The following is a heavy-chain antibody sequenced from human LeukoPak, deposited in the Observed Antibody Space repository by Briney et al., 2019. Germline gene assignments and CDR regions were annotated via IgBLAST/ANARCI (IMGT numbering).Heavy chain of an antibody. D-gene: IGHD1-26*01. J-gene: IGHJ4*02. Sequence: GGSLRLSCAASGFTFSSYSMNWVRQAPGKGLEWVSSISSSSYIYYADSVKGRFTISRDNAKNSLYLQMNSLRAEDTAVYYCARVGVGALSLIDYWGQGTLVTVSS. CDR2: ISSSSYI. V-gene: IGHV3-21*01. CDR3: ARVGVGALSLIDY. CDR1: GFTFSSYS.